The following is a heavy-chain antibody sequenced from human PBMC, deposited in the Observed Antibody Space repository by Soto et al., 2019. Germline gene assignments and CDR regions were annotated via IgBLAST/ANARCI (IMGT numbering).Heavy chain of an antibody. D-gene: IGHD6-13*01. Sequence: GGSLRLSCAASGFTFSSYAMGWVRQAPGKGLEWVSAISGSGGSTYYADSVTGRFTISRDNSKNTLYLQMNSLRAEDTAVYYCAKVTGIAAAGSRSYGYWGQGTLVTVSS. J-gene: IGHJ4*02. CDR3: AKVTGIAAAGSRSYGY. CDR1: GFTFSSYA. V-gene: IGHV3-23*01. CDR2: ISGSGGST.